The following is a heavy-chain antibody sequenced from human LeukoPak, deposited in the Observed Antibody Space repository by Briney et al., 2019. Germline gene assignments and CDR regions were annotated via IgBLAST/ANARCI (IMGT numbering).Heavy chain of an antibody. J-gene: IGHJ5*02. CDR1: GYSISSGYY. V-gene: IGHV4-38-2*02. CDR3: AREGGAVYYDSSGSIDNWFDP. D-gene: IGHD3-22*01. CDR2: IYHSGST. Sequence: SETLSLTCTVSGYSISSGYYWGWIRQPPGKGLEWIGSIYHSGSTYYNPSLKSRVTISVDTSKNQFSLKLSSVTAADTSVYYCAREGGAVYYDSSGSIDNWFDPWGQGTLVTVSS.